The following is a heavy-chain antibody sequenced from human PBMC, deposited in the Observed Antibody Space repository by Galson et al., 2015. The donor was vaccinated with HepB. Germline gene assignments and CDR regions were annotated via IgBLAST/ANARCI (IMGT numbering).Heavy chain of an antibody. D-gene: IGHD6-19*01. CDR3: ARHQVAEGSSGWYAPLGY. J-gene: IGHJ4*02. CDR2: IYYSGSA. CDR1: GGSISSSSYY. V-gene: IGHV4-39*01. Sequence: SETLSLTCTVSGGSISSSSYYWGWIRQPPGKGLEWIGSIYYSGSAYYNPSLKSRVTISVDTSKNQFSLKLSSVTAAVTAVYYCARHQVAEGSSGWYAPLGYWGQGTLVTVSS.